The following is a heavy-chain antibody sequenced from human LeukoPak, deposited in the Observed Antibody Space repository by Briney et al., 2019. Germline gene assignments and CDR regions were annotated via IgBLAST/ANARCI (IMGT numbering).Heavy chain of an antibody. CDR1: GFTFSNYA. D-gene: IGHD6-19*01. CDR2: ISGSGGTT. CDR3: ASYSSGPRGY. Sequence: QSGGSLRLSCAASGFTFSNYAMSWVRQAPGKGLEWVSGISGSGGTTYYADSVKGRFTISRDNSKNTLYLLMNSLRAEDTALYYCASYSSGPRGYWGQGTLVTVSS. J-gene: IGHJ4*02. V-gene: IGHV3-23*01.